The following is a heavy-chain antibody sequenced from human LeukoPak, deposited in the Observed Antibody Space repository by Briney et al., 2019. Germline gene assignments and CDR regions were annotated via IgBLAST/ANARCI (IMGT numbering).Heavy chain of an antibody. J-gene: IGHJ4*02. Sequence: HPGGSLRLSCAGSGFTFPNYAMSWVRQAPGKGLEWVSAITGGGVSTFYADSLKGRFTISRDNSRNTLFLEITSLRAEDTGVYYCAKDREKVVVTTRPDYWGQGTQVIVSS. CDR3: AKDREKVVVTTRPDY. V-gene: IGHV3-23*01. D-gene: IGHD3-22*01. CDR1: GFTFPNYA. CDR2: ITGGGVST.